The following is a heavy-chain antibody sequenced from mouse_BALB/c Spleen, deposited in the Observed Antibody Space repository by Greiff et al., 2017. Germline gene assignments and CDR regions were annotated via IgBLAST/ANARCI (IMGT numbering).Heavy chain of an antibody. Sequence: VQLQQSGAELVRPGTSVKISCKASGYTFTNYWLGWVKQRPGHGLEWIGDIYPGGGYTNYNEKFKGKATLTADTSSSTAYMQLSSLTSEDSAVYFCARSVYGNYGFAYWGQGTLVTVSA. V-gene: IGHV1-63*02. CDR3: ARSVYGNYGFAY. CDR2: IYPGGGYT. D-gene: IGHD2-1*01. J-gene: IGHJ3*01. CDR1: GYTFTNYW.